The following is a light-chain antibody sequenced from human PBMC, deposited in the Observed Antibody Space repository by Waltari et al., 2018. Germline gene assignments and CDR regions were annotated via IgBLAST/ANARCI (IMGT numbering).Light chain of an antibody. J-gene: IGKJ1*01. V-gene: IGKV3-20*01. Sequence: EVVLTQSPGTLSLSPGERANLSCRASQSVGKYLAWYQQKPGQAPRLLIYHASTRAPGIPDRFSGSGSGTDFSLTISRLEPEDFAVYYCQKYDSLPATFGQGTKVEIK. CDR2: HAS. CDR1: QSVGKY. CDR3: QKYDSLPAT.